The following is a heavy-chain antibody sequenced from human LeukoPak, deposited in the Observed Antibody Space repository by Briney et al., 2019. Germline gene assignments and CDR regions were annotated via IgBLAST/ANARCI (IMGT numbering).Heavy chain of an antibody. V-gene: IGHV3-23*01. J-gene: IGHJ4*02. CDR2: VTGNGAET. CDR3: AKRDGPYFFDY. Sequence: PGGSLRLFCAASGFTFSSYAMSWVRQAPGKGLEWVSVVTGNGAETKYADSVKGRFTVFRDNSKNMLYLQMDRLRADDTAVYYCAKRDGPYFFDYWGQGTPVTVSS. CDR1: GFTFSSYA.